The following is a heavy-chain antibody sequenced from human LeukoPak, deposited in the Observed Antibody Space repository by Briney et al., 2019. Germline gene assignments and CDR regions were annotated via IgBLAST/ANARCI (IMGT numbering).Heavy chain of an antibody. D-gene: IGHD2-15*01. CDR3: ARPHQVVVVSYFDY. CDR2: ISGSGGST. J-gene: IGHJ4*02. V-gene: IGHV3-23*01. CDR1: GFTFSSYA. Sequence: GGSLRLPCAASGFTFSSYAMSWVRQAPGKGLEWVSAISGSGGSTYYADSVKGRFTISRDNSKNTLYLQMNSLRAEDTAVYYCARPHQVVVVSYFDYWGQGTLVTVSS.